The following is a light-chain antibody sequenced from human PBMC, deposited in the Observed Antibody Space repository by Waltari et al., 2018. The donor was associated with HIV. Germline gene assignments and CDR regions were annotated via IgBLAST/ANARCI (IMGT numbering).Light chain of an antibody. CDR2: DKN. J-gene: IGLJ3*02. CDR1: NSNIGNNY. CDR3: GTWDSSLSAAV. Sequence: QSVLTQPPSVSAAPGQKVTISCSGGNSNIGNNYVSWYQQLPGIAPKLVIYDKNKRPSGMPDRFSGSKSGTSATLDITGLQTGDEADYYCGTWDSSLSAAVFGGGTTVTVL. V-gene: IGLV1-51*01.